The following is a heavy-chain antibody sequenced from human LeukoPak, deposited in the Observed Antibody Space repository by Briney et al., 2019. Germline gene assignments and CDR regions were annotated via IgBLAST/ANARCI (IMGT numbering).Heavy chain of an antibody. CDR2: IYSGGST. J-gene: IGHJ6*02. D-gene: IGHD5-24*01. CDR3: ATGRDADSARGYYDMDV. CDR1: GGSITGYY. Sequence: SETLSLTCTVSGGSITGYYWTWIRQPAGKGLEWIRRIYSGGSTNYNPPLKCRVTMSVDTSKNQFSLKLSSVTAADTAVYYCATGRDADSARGYYDMDVWGQGTTVTVSS. V-gene: IGHV4-4*07.